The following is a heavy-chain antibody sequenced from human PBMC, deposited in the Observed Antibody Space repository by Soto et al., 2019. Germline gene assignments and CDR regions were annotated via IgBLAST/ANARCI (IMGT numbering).Heavy chain of an antibody. J-gene: IGHJ1*01. CDR2: IWSDGSNK. CDR3: ARDEIQIWSYVGTLEH. Sequence: QVQLVESGGGVVQPGRSLRLSCAASGFIFSNYGMHWVRQAPGKGLEWVAVIWSDGSNKDYGASVKGRFTVSRDSAKNTVYLQMDSLGVEDTAVYYCARDEIQIWSYVGTLEHWGQGTLVTVSS. V-gene: IGHV3-33*01. CDR1: GFIFSNYG. D-gene: IGHD5-18*01.